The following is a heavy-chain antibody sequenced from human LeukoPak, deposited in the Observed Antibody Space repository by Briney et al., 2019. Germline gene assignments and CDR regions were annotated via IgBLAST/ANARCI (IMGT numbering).Heavy chain of an antibody. D-gene: IGHD3-9*01. V-gene: IGHV4-61*02. J-gene: IGHJ3*02. Sequence: SQTLSLTCTISGGSISSGSYYWSWIRQPAGKGLEWIGRIYTSGSTNYNPSLKSRVTISVDTSKNQFSLKLSSVTAADTAVYYCARDRPHPWPLTIWGQGTMVTVSS. CDR3: ARDRPHPWPLTI. CDR2: IYTSGST. CDR1: GGSISSGSYY.